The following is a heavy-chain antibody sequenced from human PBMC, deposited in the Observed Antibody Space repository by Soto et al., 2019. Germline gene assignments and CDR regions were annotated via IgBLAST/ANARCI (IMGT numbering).Heavy chain of an antibody. Sequence: SETLSLTCAVSGGSISSGGYSWSWIRQPPGKGLEWIGYIYHSGSTYYNPSLKSRVTISVDRSKNQFSLKLRSVTAADTAVYYCARALVVAATYNAFDIWGQGTMVTVSS. V-gene: IGHV4-30-2*01. J-gene: IGHJ3*02. D-gene: IGHD2-15*01. CDR3: ARALVVAATYNAFDI. CDR2: IYHSGST. CDR1: GGSISSGGYS.